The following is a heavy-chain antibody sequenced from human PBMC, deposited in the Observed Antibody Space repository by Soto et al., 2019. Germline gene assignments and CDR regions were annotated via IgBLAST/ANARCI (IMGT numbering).Heavy chain of an antibody. D-gene: IGHD3-22*01. CDR1: GDSVSGGDSY. Sequence: QVQLQESGPGLVKPSQTLSLTCTVSGDSVSGGDSYWSWIRQPPGKALEWIGYTSFSGYTSYTPSVKSRVTLSVDMSKSQFSLRLTSVTAADTAIYYCVRGGNPYHYATSGPGTFDKWGQGTLVSVSS. CDR3: VRGGNPYHYATSGPGTFDK. V-gene: IGHV4-30-4*01. CDR2: TSFSGYT. J-gene: IGHJ4*02.